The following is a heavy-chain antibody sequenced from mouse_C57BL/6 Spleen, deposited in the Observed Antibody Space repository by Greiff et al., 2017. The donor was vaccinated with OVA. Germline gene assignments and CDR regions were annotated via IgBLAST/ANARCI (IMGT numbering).Heavy chain of an antibody. Sequence: EVKLVESGGDLVKPGGSLKLSCAASGFTFSSYGMSWVRQTPDKRLEWVATISSGGSYTYYPDSVKGRFTISRDNAKNTLYLQMSSLKSEDTAMYYGARLSDYGSSYLDVWGTGTTVTVSS. CDR3: ARLSDYGSSYLDV. J-gene: IGHJ1*03. CDR2: ISSGGSYT. CDR1: GFTFSSYG. D-gene: IGHD1-1*01. V-gene: IGHV5-6*01.